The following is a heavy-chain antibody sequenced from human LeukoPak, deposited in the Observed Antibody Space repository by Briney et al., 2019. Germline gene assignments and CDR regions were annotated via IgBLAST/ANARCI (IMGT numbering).Heavy chain of an antibody. V-gene: IGHV4-39*01. CDR1: CALISISSYC. CDR3: ARPAVASDD. Sequence: TPSETLSLICPVDCALISISSYCWGRLREPPWKGLELIGSIYYTGSTYCNPSPKSRLTISVDTTKNQFSLKPSSVTAADTAVYDWARPAVASDDWSQGTLVTVPS. D-gene: IGHD6-19*01. CDR2: IYYTGST. J-gene: IGHJ4*02.